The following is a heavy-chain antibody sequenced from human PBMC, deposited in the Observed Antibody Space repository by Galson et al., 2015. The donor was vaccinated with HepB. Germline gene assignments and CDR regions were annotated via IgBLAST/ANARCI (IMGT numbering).Heavy chain of an antibody. CDR2: FDPEDGET. Sequence: SVKVSCKVSGYTLTELSMHWVRQAPGKGLEWMGGFDPEDGETIYAQKFQGRVTMTEDTSTDTAYMELSSLRSEDTAVYYCATEWSYCSSTSCPLDPWGQGTLVTVSS. V-gene: IGHV1-24*01. CDR3: ATEWSYCSSTSCPLDP. J-gene: IGHJ5*02. CDR1: GYTLTELS. D-gene: IGHD2-2*01.